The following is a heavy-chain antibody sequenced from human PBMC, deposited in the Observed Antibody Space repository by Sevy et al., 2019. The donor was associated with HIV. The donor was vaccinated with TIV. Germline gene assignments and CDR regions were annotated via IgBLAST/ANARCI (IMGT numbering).Heavy chain of an antibody. CDR2: IIPMLGIP. J-gene: IGHJ4*02. CDR1: GGTFNSFA. D-gene: IGHD1-26*01. V-gene: IGHV1-69*10. Sequence: ASVKVSCKASGGTFNSFAINWVRQAPGQGLEWMGGIIPMLGIPNYAQKFQGRVTITADESTSTAYMELSSLRSEDTAVYYCATRSAASLDYWGQGSLVTVSS. CDR3: ATRSAASLDY.